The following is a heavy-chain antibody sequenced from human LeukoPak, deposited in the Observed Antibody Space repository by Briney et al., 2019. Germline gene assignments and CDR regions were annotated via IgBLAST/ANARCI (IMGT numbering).Heavy chain of an antibody. J-gene: IGHJ4*02. Sequence: AGGSLRLSCVASGLNFENYGMHWVRQAPGKGPEWVAIIWYDGSKNYYADSVKGRFTISRDNSKNKLYLQMNSLSAEDTALYYCAGGYSGYDLKIDYWGQGTLVTVSS. CDR1: GLNFENYG. V-gene: IGHV3-33*01. CDR2: IWYDGSKN. D-gene: IGHD5-12*01. CDR3: AGGYSGYDLKIDY.